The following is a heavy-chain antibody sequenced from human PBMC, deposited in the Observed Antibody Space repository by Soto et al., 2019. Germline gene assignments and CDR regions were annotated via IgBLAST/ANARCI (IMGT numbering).Heavy chain of an antibody. V-gene: IGHV4-4*02. CDR1: SGSISSRNW. CDR3: ATQTYSYNWHH. D-gene: IGHD1-1*01. Sequence: QVQLQESGPGLVKPSGTLSLTCGVSSGSISSRNWWSWFRLPPGKGLECIGEISHSGRTNYTPSLDSRVTMSVDKSRNQFYLKLNFVTAADTAVYYCATQTYSYNWHHWGQGTLVTVSS. CDR2: ISHSGRT. J-gene: IGHJ5*02.